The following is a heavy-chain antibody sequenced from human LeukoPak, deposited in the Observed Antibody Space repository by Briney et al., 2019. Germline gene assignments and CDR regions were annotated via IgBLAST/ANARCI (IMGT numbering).Heavy chain of an antibody. D-gene: IGHD2-2*01. CDR1: GYTFTDYY. CDR2: MNPKNGGT. Sequence: GASVKVSCKASGYTFTDYYMHWVRQARGQGLEWMGWMNPKNGGTNYAQKFQGRVIMTRDTSITTSYMELSRLTSDDTAVYYCARSSVVVPAAINWFDPWGQGTLVTVSS. CDR3: ARSSVVVPAAINWFDP. V-gene: IGHV1-2*02. J-gene: IGHJ5*02.